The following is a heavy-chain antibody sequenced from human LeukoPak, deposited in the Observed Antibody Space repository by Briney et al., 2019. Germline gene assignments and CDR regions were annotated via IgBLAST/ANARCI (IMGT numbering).Heavy chain of an antibody. Sequence: GRSLRLSCAASGFTFDEYAMHWVRQAPGKGLEWVSAISGSGGSTYYADSVKGRFTISRDNSKNTLYLQMNSLRADDTAVYYCAKGGSSYSEMDYWGQGTLVTVSS. CDR2: ISGSGGST. CDR3: AKGGSSYSEMDY. D-gene: IGHD3-22*01. J-gene: IGHJ4*02. CDR1: GFTFDEYA. V-gene: IGHV3-23*01.